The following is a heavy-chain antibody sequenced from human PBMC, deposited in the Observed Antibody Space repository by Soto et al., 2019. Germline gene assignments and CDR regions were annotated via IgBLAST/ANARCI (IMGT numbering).Heavy chain of an antibody. Sequence: ASVKVSCKAPGYSFTSYGISWVRQAPGQGPEWMGWISGHNGNTNHPQSLQGRVTMTTDTSRNTAYMELRSLRSDDTAVYYCAREQYSYGSYYYYYGMDVWGQGTTVTVSS. CDR3: AREQYSYGSYYYYYGMDV. CDR2: ISGHNGNT. V-gene: IGHV1-18*04. CDR1: GYSFTSYG. D-gene: IGHD5-18*01. J-gene: IGHJ6*02.